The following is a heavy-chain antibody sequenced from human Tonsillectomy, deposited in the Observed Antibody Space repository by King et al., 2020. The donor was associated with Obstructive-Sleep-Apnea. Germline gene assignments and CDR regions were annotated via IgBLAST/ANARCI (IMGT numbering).Heavy chain of an antibody. CDR1: GFTFISYA. Sequence: VQLVESGGGLVQPGGSLRLSCAASGFTFISYAMSWVRQDPGKGLEWVSAISGSGGSTYYADSVKGGFTISRDTSKNTLYLQMNSLRAEDTAIYYCAKGEAYCSGGSCYYYYYGMDVWGQGTTVTVSS. D-gene: IGHD2-15*01. CDR3: AKGEAYCSGGSCYYYYYGMDV. CDR2: ISGSGGST. V-gene: IGHV3-23*04. J-gene: IGHJ6*02.